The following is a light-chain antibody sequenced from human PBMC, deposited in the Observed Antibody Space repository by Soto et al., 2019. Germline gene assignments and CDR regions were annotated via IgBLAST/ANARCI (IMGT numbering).Light chain of an antibody. CDR3: MQALQTPRS. CDR1: QSLLHSNGYSY. V-gene: IGKV2-28*01. Sequence: DIVMTQSPLSLPVTPGEPASISCRSSQSLLHSNGYSYLDWYLQKPGQSPQLLIYLGSNRASGVPDRFSGSGSGTDFTLKISRVEAEDVVVYYGMQALQTPRSFGQGTKLEIK. J-gene: IGKJ2*01. CDR2: LGS.